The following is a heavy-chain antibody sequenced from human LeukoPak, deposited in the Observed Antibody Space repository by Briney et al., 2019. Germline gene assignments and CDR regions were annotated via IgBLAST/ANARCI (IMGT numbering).Heavy chain of an antibody. D-gene: IGHD6-13*01. CDR1: GFTVSSSY. CDR3: ARVNIASAGLYYFDY. J-gene: IGHJ4*02. CDR2: MYSGGST. Sequence: GGSLRLSCAASGFTVSSSYMTWVRQAPGKGLEWVSVMYSGGSTFYADSVKGRFTISRDNSKNTLSLQMNGLRAEDTAAYYCARVNIASAGLYYFDYWGQGTLVTVSS. V-gene: IGHV3-66*02.